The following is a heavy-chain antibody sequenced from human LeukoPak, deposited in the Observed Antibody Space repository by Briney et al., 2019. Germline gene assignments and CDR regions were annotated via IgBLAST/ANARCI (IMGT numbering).Heavy chain of an antibody. CDR2: IYSGGGT. V-gene: IGHV3-53*01. CDR1: GFTVSNNY. J-gene: IGHJ4*02. D-gene: IGHD3-3*01. CDR3: TTDLVSGYYY. Sequence: GGSLRLSCAASGFTVSNNYMSWVRQAPGKGLEWVSVIYSGGGTAYADSVKGRFTISRDNSKNTLYLQMNSLRAEDTAVYYCTTDLVSGYYYWGQGTLVTVSS.